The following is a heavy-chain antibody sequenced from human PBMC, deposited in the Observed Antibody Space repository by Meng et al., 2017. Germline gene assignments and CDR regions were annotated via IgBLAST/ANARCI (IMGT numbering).Heavy chain of an antibody. V-gene: IGHV1-3*01. CDR3: ARDSCTGGICYRGSFDY. D-gene: IGHD2-15*01. CDR1: RYTFTSYA. J-gene: IGHJ4*02. Sequence: QVQRWANGAGVKEPGASVKVSCKASRYTFTSYARHWVRQAPGQSLEWMGWLNAGNGDTKYSQKFQGRVTITRDSSASTAYMELSSLRSEDTAVYYCARDSCTGGICYRGSFDYWAQGTLVTVSS. CDR2: LNAGNGDT.